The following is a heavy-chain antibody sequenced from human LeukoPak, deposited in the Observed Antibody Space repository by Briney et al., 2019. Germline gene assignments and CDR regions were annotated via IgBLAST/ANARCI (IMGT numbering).Heavy chain of an antibody. CDR3: SRDRADGSMNAIDV. V-gene: IGHV1-2*02. Sequence: ASVKVSCKASGYTFTGHYIHWMRQAPGQGLEWMGWINPNGGATRFAQKFQGRVTMTRDTSITTAYMDLTSLRSDDTAVYYCSRDRADGSMNAIDVWGQGTLVTVSS. CDR1: GYTFTGHY. CDR2: INPNGGAT. J-gene: IGHJ3*01. D-gene: IGHD1-1*01.